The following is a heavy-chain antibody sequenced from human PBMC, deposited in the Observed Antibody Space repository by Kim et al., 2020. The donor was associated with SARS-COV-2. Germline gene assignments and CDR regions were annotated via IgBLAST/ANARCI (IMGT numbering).Heavy chain of an antibody. V-gene: IGHV3-7*01. Sequence: YEVDSVTGRFTISRDNAKNSLYLQMHSLRADDTAVYYCLGAMTGRGGLDYWGQGTLVTVSS. J-gene: IGHJ4*02. D-gene: IGHD6-19*01. CDR3: LGAMTGRGGLDY.